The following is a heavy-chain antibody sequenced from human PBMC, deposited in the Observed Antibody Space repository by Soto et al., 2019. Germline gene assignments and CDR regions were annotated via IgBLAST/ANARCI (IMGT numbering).Heavy chain of an antibody. J-gene: IGHJ3*02. Sequence: GGSLRLSCAASGFTFSNAWMSWVRQAPGKGLEWVGRIKSKTDGGTTDYAAPVKGRFTISRYDSKNTLYLQMNSLKTEDTAVYYCTTDRSGYGSFDIWGQGTMVTVSS. CDR3: TTDRSGYGSFDI. CDR2: IKSKTDGGTT. D-gene: IGHD5-12*01. V-gene: IGHV3-15*01. CDR1: GFTFSNAW.